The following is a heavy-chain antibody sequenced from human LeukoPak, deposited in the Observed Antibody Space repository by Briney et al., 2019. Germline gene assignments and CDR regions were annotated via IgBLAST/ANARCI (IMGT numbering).Heavy chain of an antibody. CDR2: INSDGSST. D-gene: IGHD5-18*01. V-gene: IGHV3-74*01. CDR1: GFTFSSYS. J-gene: IGHJ4*02. CDR3: ARVISSALSYGYNY. Sequence: PGGSLRLSCAASGFTFSSYSMNWVRQAPGKGLVWVSRINSDGSSTSYADSVKGRFTISRDNAKNTLYLQMNSLRAEDTAVYYCARVISSALSYGYNYWGQGTLVTVSS.